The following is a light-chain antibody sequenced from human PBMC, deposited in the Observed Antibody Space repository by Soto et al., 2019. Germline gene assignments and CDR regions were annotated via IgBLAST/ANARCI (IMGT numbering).Light chain of an antibody. J-gene: IGKJ2*01. Sequence: EIVLTQSPGTLSLSPGERAILSCRASQSVSSSYLAWYQQKPGQAPRLLIYGASSRATGIPDRFSGSGSGTDFTLTISRLEPEDFAVYYCQQYGSSPPTFGQGTKLEIK. V-gene: IGKV3-20*01. CDR2: GAS. CDR3: QQYGSSPPT. CDR1: QSVSSSY.